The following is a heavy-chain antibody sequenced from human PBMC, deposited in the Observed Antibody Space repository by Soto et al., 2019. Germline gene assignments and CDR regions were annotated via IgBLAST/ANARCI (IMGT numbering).Heavy chain of an antibody. CDR1: GFTFSSYA. J-gene: IGHJ4*02. D-gene: IGHD6-13*01. CDR2: ISGSGGST. Sequence: GGSLRLSCAASGFTFSSYAMSWVRQAPGKGLEWVSAISGSGGSTYYADSVKGRFTISRDNSKSTLYLQMNSLRAEDTAVYYCAKDKQQLEVPDYWGQGTLVTVSS. CDR3: AKDKQQLEVPDY. V-gene: IGHV3-23*01.